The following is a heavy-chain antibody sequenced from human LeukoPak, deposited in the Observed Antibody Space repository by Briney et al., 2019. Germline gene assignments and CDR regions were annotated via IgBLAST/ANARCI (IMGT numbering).Heavy chain of an antibody. J-gene: IGHJ6*03. CDR1: GYTFTNYG. D-gene: IGHD4/OR15-4a*01. Sequence: ASVKVSCKASGYTFTNYGISWVRQAPGQGLEWMGWISAYNGNTNYAQKLQGRVTMTTDTSTSTAYMELRSLRSDDTALYYCARTEYGGPERSYYYYYMDVWGKGTTVTVSS. V-gene: IGHV1-18*01. CDR2: ISAYNGNT. CDR3: ARTEYGGPERSYYYYYMDV.